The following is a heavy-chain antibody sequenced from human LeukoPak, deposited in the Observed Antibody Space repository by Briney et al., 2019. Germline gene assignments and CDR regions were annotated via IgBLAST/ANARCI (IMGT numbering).Heavy chain of an antibody. J-gene: IGHJ5*02. CDR3: ARLWPGSWDGYNYDWFDP. Sequence: SETLSLTCTVSGGSISSSSYYWGWIRQPPGKGLEWIGSIYYSGSTYYNPSFKSRVTISVDTSKNQFSLKLSSVTAADTAVYYCARLWPGSWDGYNYDWFDPWGQGTLVTVSS. V-gene: IGHV4-39*01. D-gene: IGHD5-24*01. CDR1: GGSISSSSYY. CDR2: IYYSGST.